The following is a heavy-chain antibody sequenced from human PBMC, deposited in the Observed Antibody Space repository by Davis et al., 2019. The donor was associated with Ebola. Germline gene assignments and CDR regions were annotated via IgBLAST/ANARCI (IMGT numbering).Heavy chain of an antibody. Sequence: GESLKISCAASGFTFSSYSMNWVRQAPGKGLEWVSSISSSSSYIYYADSVKGRFTISRDNAKNSLYLQMNSLRDEDTAVYYCANSIAARNYYYYGMDVWGKGTTVTVSS. J-gene: IGHJ6*04. CDR3: ANSIAARNYYYYGMDV. V-gene: IGHV3-21*01. D-gene: IGHD6-6*01. CDR2: ISSSSSYI. CDR1: GFTFSSYS.